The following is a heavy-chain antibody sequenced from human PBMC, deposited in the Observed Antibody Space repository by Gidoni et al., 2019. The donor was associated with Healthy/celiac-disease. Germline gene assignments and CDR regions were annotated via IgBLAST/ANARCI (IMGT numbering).Heavy chain of an antibody. CDR1: GGTFSSYA. CDR3: AKRGRLTTVTSTFFFRDYYYYGMDV. D-gene: IGHD4-17*01. Sequence: QVQLVQSGAEVKKPGSSVKVSCKASGGTFSSYAISWVRQAPGQGLEWMGGIIPIFGTANYAQKFQGRVTITADESTSTAYMELSSLRSEDTAVYYCAKRGRLTTVTSTFFFRDYYYYGMDVWGQGTTVTVSS. V-gene: IGHV1-69*01. J-gene: IGHJ6*02. CDR2: IIPIFGTA.